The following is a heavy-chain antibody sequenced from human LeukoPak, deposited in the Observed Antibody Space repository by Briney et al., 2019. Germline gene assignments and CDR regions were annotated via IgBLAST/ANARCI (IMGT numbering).Heavy chain of an antibody. CDR3: ASLGGSGSLNRFDP. J-gene: IGHJ5*02. Sequence: GGSLRLSCAVSEFTFSLYWMTWVRQAPGKGLEWVANIKQDGSEKYYVDSVKGRFTISRDNAKNSLFLQMNSLRAEDTAVYYCASLGGSGSLNRFDPWGQGTRVTVSS. CDR1: EFTFSLYW. V-gene: IGHV3-7*01. CDR2: IKQDGSEK. D-gene: IGHD3-10*01.